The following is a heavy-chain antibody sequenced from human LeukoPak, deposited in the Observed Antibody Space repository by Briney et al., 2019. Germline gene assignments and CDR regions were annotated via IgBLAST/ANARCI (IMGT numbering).Heavy chain of an antibody. V-gene: IGHV3-23*01. CDR2: ISGSGDGT. D-gene: IGHD3-9*01. Sequence: GGSLRLSCAASGSSFSKYAISWVRQAPGKGLEWVSAISGSGDGTFYADSVRGRFAISRDNSKNTLFLQINSLRDEDTAVYYCARNLYDFLTGFDSWGQGSLVTVSS. J-gene: IGHJ4*02. CDR1: GSSFSKYA. CDR3: ARNLYDFLTGFDS.